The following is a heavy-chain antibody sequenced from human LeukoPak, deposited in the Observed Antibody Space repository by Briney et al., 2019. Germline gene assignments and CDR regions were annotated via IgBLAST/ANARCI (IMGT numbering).Heavy chain of an antibody. Sequence: SETLSLTCAVYGGSFSGYYWSWIRQPPGKGLEWIGEINHSGSTNYNPSLKSRVTISVDTSKNQFSLKLSSVTAADTAVHYCATRRVVPSWFDPWGQGTLVTVSS. J-gene: IGHJ5*02. CDR1: GGSFSGYY. V-gene: IGHV4-34*01. CDR3: ATRRVVPSWFDP. CDR2: INHSGST. D-gene: IGHD2-2*01.